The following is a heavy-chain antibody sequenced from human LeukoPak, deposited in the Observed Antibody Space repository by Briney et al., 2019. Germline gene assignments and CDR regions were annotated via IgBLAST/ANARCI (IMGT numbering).Heavy chain of an antibody. J-gene: IGHJ4*02. D-gene: IGHD4-17*01. CDR2: IKSKSAGMKT. CDR3: TTDLGEYGDYLRA. CDR1: GFTFTNAW. V-gene: IGHV3-15*01. Sequence: PGGSPRHSRADPGFTFTNAWMSCVSQVPGKGLGWVCRIKSKSAGMKTAHPPYGKGRFIISRDVTTKFLYMQMNSQTITDTAVYYCTTDLGEYGDYLRAWGQGTLVTVSS.